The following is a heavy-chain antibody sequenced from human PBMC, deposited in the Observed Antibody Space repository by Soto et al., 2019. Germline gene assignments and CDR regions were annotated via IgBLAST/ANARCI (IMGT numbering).Heavy chain of an antibody. J-gene: IGHJ4*02. D-gene: IGHD7-27*01. CDR1: GGSVSGHY. CDR2: INHSGTT. V-gene: IGHV4-34*01. Sequence: TSETLSLTCAVYGGSVSGHYWTWIRQPPGKGLEWIGEINHSGTTRYIPSLKSRVTISDDTSKKQFSLKLTSVTAADTAVYYCATYYWGSGEVYWGQGTPVTVSS. CDR3: ATYYWGSGEVY.